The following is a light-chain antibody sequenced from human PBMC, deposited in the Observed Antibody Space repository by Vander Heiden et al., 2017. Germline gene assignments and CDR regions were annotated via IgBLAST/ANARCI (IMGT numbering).Light chain of an antibody. Sequence: DIVIPHSPATLSVSPGERATLSCRASQSVSSNLAWYQQKPGQAPRLLIYGASTRATGIPARFSGSGSGTEFTLTISSLQSEDFAVYYCQQYNNWPPWTFGQGTKVEIK. CDR2: GAS. CDR1: QSVSSN. V-gene: IGKV3-15*01. J-gene: IGKJ1*01. CDR3: QQYNNWPPWT.